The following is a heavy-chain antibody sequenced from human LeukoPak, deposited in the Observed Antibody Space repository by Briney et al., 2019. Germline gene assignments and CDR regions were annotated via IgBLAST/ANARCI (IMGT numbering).Heavy chain of an antibody. CDR2: INWNSGSI. Sequence: GGSLRLSCAASGFTFDDYAMHWVRQAPGKGLEWVSGINWNSGSIGYADSVKGRFTISRDNAKNSVSLQMNSLRAEDTAVYFCARPTWTNYMDVWGKGTAVTISS. J-gene: IGHJ6*03. CDR3: ARPTWTNYMDV. D-gene: IGHD3/OR15-3a*01. V-gene: IGHV3-9*01. CDR1: GFTFDDYA.